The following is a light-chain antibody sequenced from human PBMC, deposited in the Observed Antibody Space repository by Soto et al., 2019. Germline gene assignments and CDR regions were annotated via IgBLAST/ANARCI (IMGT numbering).Light chain of an antibody. Sequence: EIVLTQSPGTLSLSPGDRATLSCRASQSVGRDYLAWFQHKAGQAPRLLVHGASNRATGIPDRFSGSGSGTDFTLTITRLEPEDFAVYYCHQYATDPLTFGGGTKVGI. CDR2: GAS. CDR1: QSVGRDY. V-gene: IGKV3-20*01. J-gene: IGKJ4*01. CDR3: HQYATDPLT.